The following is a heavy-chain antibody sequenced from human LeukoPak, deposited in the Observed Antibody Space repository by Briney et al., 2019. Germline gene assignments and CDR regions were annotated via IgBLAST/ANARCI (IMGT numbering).Heavy chain of an antibody. CDR1: GYTFTGYY. D-gene: IGHD3-10*01. J-gene: IGHJ5*02. CDR2: INPNSGGT. CDR3: ARESRSVLWFGELVFDP. V-gene: IGHV1-2*02. Sequence: ASVEVSCKASGYTFTGYYMHWVRQAPGQGLEWMGWINPNSGGTNYAQKFQGRVTMTRDTSISTAYMELSRLRSDDTAVYYCARESRSVLWFGELVFDPWGQGTLVTVSS.